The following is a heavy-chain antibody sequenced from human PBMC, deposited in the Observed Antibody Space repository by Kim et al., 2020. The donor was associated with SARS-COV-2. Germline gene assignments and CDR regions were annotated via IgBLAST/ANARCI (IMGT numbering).Heavy chain of an antibody. J-gene: IGHJ4*02. V-gene: IGHV1-69*13. Sequence: SVKVSCKASGGTFSSYAISWVRQAPGQGLEWMGGIIPIFGTANYAQKFQGRVTITADESTSTAYMELSSLRSEDTAVYYCAREAIEMATIGPTALDYWGQGTLVTVSS. CDR3: AREAIEMATIGPTALDY. CDR2: IIPIFGTA. D-gene: IGHD5-12*01. CDR1: GGTFSSYA.